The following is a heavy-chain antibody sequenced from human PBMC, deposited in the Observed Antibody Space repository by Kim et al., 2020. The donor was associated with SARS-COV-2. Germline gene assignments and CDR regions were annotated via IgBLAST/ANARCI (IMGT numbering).Heavy chain of an antibody. J-gene: IGHJ4*02. Sequence: NPSLKSRGTISVDTSKNQFSLKLSSVTAADTAVYYCARVRLWFGELLSIDYWGQGTLVTVSS. CDR3: ARVRLWFGELLSIDY. D-gene: IGHD3-10*01. V-gene: IGHV4-31*02.